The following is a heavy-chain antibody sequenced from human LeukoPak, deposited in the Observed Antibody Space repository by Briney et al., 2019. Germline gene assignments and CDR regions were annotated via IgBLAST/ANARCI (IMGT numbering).Heavy chain of an antibody. CDR1: GYTFTGYY. Sequence: VASVKVSCKASGYTFTGYYMHWVRQAPGQGLEWMGWINPNSGGTNYAQKFQGRVTMTRDTSISTAYMELSRMRSDDTAVYYCARGRSGLLRPSTTYATWGQGTLVTVSS. J-gene: IGHJ5*02. CDR2: INPNSGGT. V-gene: IGHV1-2*02. D-gene: IGHD2/OR15-2a*01. CDR3: ARGRSGLLRPSTTYAT.